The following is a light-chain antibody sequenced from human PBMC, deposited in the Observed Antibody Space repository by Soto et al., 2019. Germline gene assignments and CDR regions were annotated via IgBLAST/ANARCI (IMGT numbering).Light chain of an antibody. CDR1: TGAVTSGHY. V-gene: IGLV7-46*01. J-gene: IGLJ3*02. CDR3: LLSYRGAGV. CDR2: DTN. Sequence: QAVVTQEPSLTVSPGGTVTLTCGSSTGAVTSGHYPYWFQQKPGQAPRTLIYDTNNKHSWTPARFSGSLLGGKAALTLSGAQPEDGAEYYCLLSYRGAGVFGGGTKLTVL.